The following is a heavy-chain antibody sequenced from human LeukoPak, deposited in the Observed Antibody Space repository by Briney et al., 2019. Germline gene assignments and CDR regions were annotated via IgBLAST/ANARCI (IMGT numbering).Heavy chain of an antibody. CDR1: GGTFSSYA. V-gene: IGHV1-69*05. CDR2: IIPIFGTA. CDR3: ARVTGDYALGAFDI. D-gene: IGHD4-17*01. J-gene: IGHJ3*02. Sequence: SVKVSCKASGGTFSSYAISWVRQAPGQGLEWMGGIIPIFGTANYAQKFQGRVTITTDESTSTAYMELSSLRSEDTAVYYCARVTGDYALGAFDIWGQGTMVTVSS.